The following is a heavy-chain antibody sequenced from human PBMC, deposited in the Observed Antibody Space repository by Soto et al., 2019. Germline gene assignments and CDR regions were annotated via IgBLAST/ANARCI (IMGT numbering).Heavy chain of an antibody. Sequence: PGGSLRLSCAASGFTFSAHSINWVRQAPGRGLEWVSSISSTSSVIFYAESVRGRFTISRDNAKNLLYLQMSGLRAEDTAIYYCARGGSGATSGDLFDAWGQGTLVTVSS. CDR3: ARGGSGATSGDLFDA. J-gene: IGHJ3*01. CDR1: GFTFSAHS. V-gene: IGHV3-21*06. D-gene: IGHD3-10*01. CDR2: ISSTSSVI.